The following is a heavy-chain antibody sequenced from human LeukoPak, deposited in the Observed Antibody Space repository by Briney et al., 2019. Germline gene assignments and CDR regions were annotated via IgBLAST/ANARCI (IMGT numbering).Heavy chain of an antibody. V-gene: IGHV1-24*01. D-gene: IGHD5-18*01. CDR1: GYTLTELS. Sequence: GASVKVSCKVSGYTLTELSMHWVRQAPGKGLEWMGGFDPEDGETIYAQKFQGRVTITADESTSTAYMELSSLRSEDTAVYYCARAKDRGYSYGYDYWGQGTLVTVSS. J-gene: IGHJ4*02. CDR3: ARAKDRGYSYGYDY. CDR2: FDPEDGET.